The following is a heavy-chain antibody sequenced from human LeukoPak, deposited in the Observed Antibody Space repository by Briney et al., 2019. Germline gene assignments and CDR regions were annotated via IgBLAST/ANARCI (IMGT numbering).Heavy chain of an antibody. CDR2: MNPNSGNT. CDR3: ARLRRSPPFYYFDY. J-gene: IGHJ4*02. D-gene: IGHD1-26*01. CDR1: GYTFTSYD. V-gene: IGHV1-8*01. Sequence: ASVKVSCKASGYTFTSYDINRVRQATGQGLEWMGWMNPNSGNTGYAQKFQGRVTMTRNTSISTAYMELSSLRSEDTAVYYCARLRRSPPFYYFDYWGQGTLVTVSS.